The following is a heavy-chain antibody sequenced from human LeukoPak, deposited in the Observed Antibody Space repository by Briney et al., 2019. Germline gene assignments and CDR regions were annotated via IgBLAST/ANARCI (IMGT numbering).Heavy chain of an antibody. V-gene: IGHV1-3*01. Sequence: ASVKVSCKASGYTFTSYAMRWVGQAPGQRLEWMGWINAGNGNTKYSQKFQGRVTITRDTSASTAYMELSSLRSEDTAVYYCARDRVPIAVTGTGDYFDYWGQGTLVTVSS. CDR3: ARDRVPIAVTGTGDYFDY. J-gene: IGHJ4*02. CDR2: INAGNGNT. CDR1: GYTFTSYA. D-gene: IGHD6-19*01.